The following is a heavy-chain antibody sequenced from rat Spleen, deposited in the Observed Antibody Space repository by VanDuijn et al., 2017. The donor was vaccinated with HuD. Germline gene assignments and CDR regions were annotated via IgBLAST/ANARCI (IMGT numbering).Heavy chain of an antibody. V-gene: IGHV5-7*01. CDR1: GFTFSDYN. Sequence: EVQLVESGGGLVQPGRSLKLSCAASGFTFSDYNMAWVRQAPKKGLEWVATINYDGSNTYYRDSVKGRFTISRDNAKSTLYLHMDSLRSEDTATYYCARPNYPGFNYFDYWGQGVMVTVSS. D-gene: IGHD1-4*01. J-gene: IGHJ2*01. CDR3: ARPNYPGFNYFDY. CDR2: INYDGSNT.